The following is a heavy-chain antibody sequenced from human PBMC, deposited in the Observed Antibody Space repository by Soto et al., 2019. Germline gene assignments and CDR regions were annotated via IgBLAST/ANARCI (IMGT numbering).Heavy chain of an antibody. V-gene: IGHV3-30*03. CDR3: VQGASTAHQPLDS. Sequence: QVQLVESGGGVVQPGRSLRLSCAASGFFFRNLGMHWVRRAPGKGLEWVAAISGDGNDKYYPDSMKGRFTISRHNFNNTLYLQLNSLRPEDTAVYHCVQGASTAHQPLDSWGQGVLVTVSS. CDR1: GFFFRNLG. D-gene: IGHD1-26*01. J-gene: IGHJ4*02. CDR2: ISGDGNDK.